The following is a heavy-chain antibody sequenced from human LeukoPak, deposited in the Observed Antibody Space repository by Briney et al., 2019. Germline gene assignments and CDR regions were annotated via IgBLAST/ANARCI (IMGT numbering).Heavy chain of an antibody. CDR3: AALIAAAEVNY. CDR2: IYSGGST. V-gene: IGHV3-53*01. Sequence: GGSLRLSCAASGFTVSSNYMSWVRQAPGKGLEWVSVIYSGGSTYYADSVKGRFTISRDNSKNTLYLQMNSLRAEDTAVYYCAALIAAAEVNYWGLGTLVTVPS. CDR1: GFTVSSNY. D-gene: IGHD6-13*01. J-gene: IGHJ4*02.